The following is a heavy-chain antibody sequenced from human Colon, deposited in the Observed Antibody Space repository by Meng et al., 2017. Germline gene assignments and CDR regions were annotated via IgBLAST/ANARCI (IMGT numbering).Heavy chain of an antibody. CDR3: ARGSGTLRHFDY. J-gene: IGHJ4*02. CDR1: GGSISNGFFF. V-gene: IGHV4-31*01. CDR2: VSHTGST. Sequence: QVQLQVSGPGLVKPSQTPSLTCTVSGGSISNGFFFWSWIRQHPLKGLEWIGSVSHTGSTSYNPSIQSLVTISRDTPKNQFSLNLTSVTAADTAVYFCARGSGTLRHFDYWGQGTLVTVSS. D-gene: IGHD1-26*01.